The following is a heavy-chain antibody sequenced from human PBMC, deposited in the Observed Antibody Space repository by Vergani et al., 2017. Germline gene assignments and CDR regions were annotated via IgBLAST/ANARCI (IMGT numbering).Heavy chain of an antibody. CDR2: INSDGDRT. J-gene: IGHJ6*03. Sequence: VQLVESGGGLVQPGGFLRLSCTASGFTFSNYWMQWVRQASGKGLMWVSRINSDGDRTSYADSVKGRFTITRDNAKNMLYLQKDSLRAEDTAVYYCARDWWELLDYFYSLDVWGKGTTVTVSS. V-gene: IGHV3-74*01. CDR3: ARDWWELLDYFYSLDV. D-gene: IGHD1-26*01. CDR1: GFTFSNYW.